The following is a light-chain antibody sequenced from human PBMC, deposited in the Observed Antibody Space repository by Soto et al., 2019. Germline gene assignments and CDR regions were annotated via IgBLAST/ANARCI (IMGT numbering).Light chain of an antibody. CDR2: NDF. CDR1: NIAGKS. Sequence: SYELTQPPSVSVAPGQTARLTCGGNNIAGKSVHWYHQKQGQAPVPVVYNDFDRPSGIPERFSGSKSGDTATLTIGWVEAGDEADYSCQVWDSSSDHSVFGGGTKVTVL. V-gene: IGLV3-21*02. J-gene: IGLJ2*01. CDR3: QVWDSSSDHSV.